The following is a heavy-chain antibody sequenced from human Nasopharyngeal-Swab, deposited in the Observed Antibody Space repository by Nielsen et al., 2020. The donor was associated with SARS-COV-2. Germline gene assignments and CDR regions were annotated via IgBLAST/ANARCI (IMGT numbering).Heavy chain of an antibody. D-gene: IGHD2-15*01. J-gene: IGHJ3*02. CDR3: VVVARDAFDI. V-gene: IGHV1-2*06. Sequence: ASVKVSCKASGYTFTGYYMHWVRQAPGQGLEWMGRINPNSGGTNYAQKFQGRVTMTRDTSISTACMELSRLRSDDTAVYYCVVVARDAFDIWGQGTMVTVSS. CDR1: GYTFTGYY. CDR2: INPNSGGT.